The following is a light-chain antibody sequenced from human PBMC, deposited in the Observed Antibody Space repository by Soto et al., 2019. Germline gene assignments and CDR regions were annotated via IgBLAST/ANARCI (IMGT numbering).Light chain of an antibody. CDR1: SSDVGGYNY. V-gene: IGLV2-11*01. Sequence: QSALTQPRSVSGSPGQSVSISCTGTSSDVGGYNYVSWYQHHPGKAPTVMIYDVTKRPSGVPDRFSGSKSGNTASLTISRLQAEDEADYYCCSYAGSYIYVFGTGTKLTVL. J-gene: IGLJ1*01. CDR3: CSYAGSYIYV. CDR2: DVT.